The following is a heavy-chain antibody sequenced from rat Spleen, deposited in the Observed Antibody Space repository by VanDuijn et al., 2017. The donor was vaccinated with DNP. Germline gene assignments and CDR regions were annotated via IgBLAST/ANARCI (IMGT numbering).Heavy chain of an antibody. CDR1: GFTFSNYD. V-gene: IGHV5S11*01. J-gene: IGHJ2*01. Sequence: EVQLVESGGGLVQPGRSLKLSCAASGFTFSNYDMAWVRQAPTKGLEWVASITNSGGSTYYRDSVKGRFTISRDNAKSTLYLQMDSLRSEETATYYCAKAGGYSPWYFDYWGQGVMVTVSS. D-gene: IGHD1-11*01. CDR2: ITNSGGST. CDR3: AKAGGYSPWYFDY.